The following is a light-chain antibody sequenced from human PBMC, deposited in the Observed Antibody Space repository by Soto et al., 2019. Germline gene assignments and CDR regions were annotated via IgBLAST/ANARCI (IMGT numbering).Light chain of an antibody. CDR3: QQYNNWPPTRT. CDR1: QGVSSN. Sequence: EMVLTQSPATLSVSPGERATLSCRASQGVSSNLAWYQQKPGQAPRLLIYAASIRAAGIAARFSGSGSGTEFTVTISSVQSADFAVYYWQQYNNWPPTRTFGQGTKVEVK. V-gene: IGKV3-15*01. CDR2: AAS. J-gene: IGKJ1*01.